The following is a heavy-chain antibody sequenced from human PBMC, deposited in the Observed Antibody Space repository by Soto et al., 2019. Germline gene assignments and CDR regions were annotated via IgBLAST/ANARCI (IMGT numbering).Heavy chain of an antibody. CDR2: IYYSGST. J-gene: IGHJ6*02. V-gene: IGHV4-59*01. CDR3: AREVLELSGDYYYYGMDV. Sequence: SETLSLTCTVSGGSISSYYWSWIRQPPGKGLEWIGYIYYSGSTNYNPSLKSRVTISVDTSKNQFSLKLSSVTAADTAVYYCAREVLELSGDYYYYGMDVWGQGTTVTVSS. D-gene: IGHD1-1*01. CDR1: GGSISSYY.